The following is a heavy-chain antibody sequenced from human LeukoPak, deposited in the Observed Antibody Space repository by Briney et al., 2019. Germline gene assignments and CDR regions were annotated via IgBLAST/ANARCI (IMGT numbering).Heavy chain of an antibody. V-gene: IGHV3-21*01. Sequence: PGRSLRLSCAASGFTFSSYSMNWVSQAPGKGLEWVSSISSRSSYIFYADSVKGRFTISRDNAKKSLYLQMNSLRAEDTAVYYCASGVNYFDYWGQGTLITVSS. CDR3: ASGVNYFDY. CDR2: ISSRSSYI. J-gene: IGHJ4*02. D-gene: IGHD3-3*01. CDR1: GFTFSSYS.